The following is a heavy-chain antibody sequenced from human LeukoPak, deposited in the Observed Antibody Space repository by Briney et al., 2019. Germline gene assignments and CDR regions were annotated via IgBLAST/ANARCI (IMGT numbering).Heavy chain of an antibody. D-gene: IGHD3-10*01. CDR1: GLTVNNNY. V-gene: IGHV3-53*01. CDR3: ARDEGSGRWNFDY. Sequence: PGGSLRLSCAASGLTVNNNYMSWVRQATGKGLEWVSIIYSGGSTYYADSVKGRFTISRDNSKNTLYLQMNNLRPDDTAVYYCARDEGSGRWNFDYWGQGTLVTVSS. CDR2: IYSGGST. J-gene: IGHJ4*02.